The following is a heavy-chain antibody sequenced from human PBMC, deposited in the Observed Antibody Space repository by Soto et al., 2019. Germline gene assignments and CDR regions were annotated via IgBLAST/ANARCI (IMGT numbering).Heavy chain of an antibody. Sequence: PSETLSLTCTVSGGSISSYYWSWIRQPAGKGLEWIGRIHTSGSTNYNPSLKSRVTMSVDTSKNQFSLKLSSVTAADTAVYYCARTGEQNYYDSSGRPYYYYYYGMDVWGQGTTVTVSS. D-gene: IGHD3-22*01. CDR2: IHTSGST. J-gene: IGHJ6*02. V-gene: IGHV4-4*07. CDR3: ARTGEQNYYDSSGRPYYYYYYGMDV. CDR1: GGSISSYY.